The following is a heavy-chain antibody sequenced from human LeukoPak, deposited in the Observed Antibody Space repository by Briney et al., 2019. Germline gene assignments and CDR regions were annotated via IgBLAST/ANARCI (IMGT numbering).Heavy chain of an antibody. V-gene: IGHV4-34*01. CDR2: IYYSGST. D-gene: IGHD6-25*01. CDR1: GGSFSGYY. CDR3: ARGRQRLDY. J-gene: IGHJ4*02. Sequence: SETLSLTCAVYGGSFSGYYWSWIRQPPGKGLEWIGSIYYSGSTYYNPSLKSRVTISVDTSKNQFSLKLSSVTAADTAVYYCARGRQRLDYWGQGTLVTVSS.